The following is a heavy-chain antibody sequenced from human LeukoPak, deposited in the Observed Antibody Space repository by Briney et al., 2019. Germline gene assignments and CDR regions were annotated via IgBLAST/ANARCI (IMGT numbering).Heavy chain of an antibody. CDR1: GYTFTSYG. J-gene: IGHJ6*03. CDR2: ISAYNGNT. CDR3: ARVSGLMVYARGYYYMDV. Sequence: ASVKVSCKASGYTFTSYGISWVRQAPGQGLGWMGWISAYNGNTNYAQKLQGRVTMTTDTSTSTAYMELRSLRSDDTAVYYCARVSGLMVYARGYYYMDVWGKGTTVTVSS. D-gene: IGHD2-8*01. V-gene: IGHV1-18*01.